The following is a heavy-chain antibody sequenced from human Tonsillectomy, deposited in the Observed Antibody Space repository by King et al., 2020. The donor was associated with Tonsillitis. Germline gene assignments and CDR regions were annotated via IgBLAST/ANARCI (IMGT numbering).Heavy chain of an antibody. V-gene: IGHV4-31*03. CDR3: GRYEGGVFDP. J-gene: IGHJ5*02. CDR1: GGSISGGSDY. CDR2: IYYSGNT. Sequence: VQLQESGPGLVKPSQTLSLTCTVSGGSISGGSDYWSWIRQHSGKGLEWIWDIYYSGNTYYNPSLKSRLTISLDTSKNQFSLKLNSVTAADTAVYYCGRYEGGVFDPWGQGTLVTVSS. D-gene: IGHD2-15*01.